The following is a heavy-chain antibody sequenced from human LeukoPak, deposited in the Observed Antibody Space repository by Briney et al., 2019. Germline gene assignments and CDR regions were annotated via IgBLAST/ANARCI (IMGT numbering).Heavy chain of an antibody. D-gene: IGHD3-22*01. J-gene: IGHJ3*02. CDR2: ISGSGGSR. CDR1: GFTFSSYA. CDR3: ARDPIPYYYDSSDAFDI. Sequence: GGPLRLSCAASGFTFSSYAMSWVRQAPGKGLEWVSAISGSGGSRYYADSVKGRCTISRDNSKNTLYLQMNSLRAEDTAVYYCARDPIPYYYDSSDAFDIWGQGTMVTVSS. V-gene: IGHV3-23*01.